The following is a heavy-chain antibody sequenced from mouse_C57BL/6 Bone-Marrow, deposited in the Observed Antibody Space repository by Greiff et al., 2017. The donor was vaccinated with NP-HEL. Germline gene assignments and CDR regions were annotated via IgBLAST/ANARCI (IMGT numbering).Heavy chain of an antibody. CDR2: INPYNGGT. CDR1: GYTFTDYY. Sequence: VQLKESGPVLVKPGASVKMSCKASGYTFTDYYMNWVKQSHGKSLEWIGVINPYNGGTSYNQKFKGKATLTVDKSSSTAYMELNSLTSEDSAVYYCARGHGSRAWFAYWGQGTLVTVSA. V-gene: IGHV1-19*01. CDR3: ARGHGSRAWFAY. D-gene: IGHD1-1*01. J-gene: IGHJ3*01.